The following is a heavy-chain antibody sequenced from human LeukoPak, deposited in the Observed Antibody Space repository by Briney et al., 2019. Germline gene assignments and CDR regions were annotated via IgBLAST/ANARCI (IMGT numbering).Heavy chain of an antibody. CDR1: GGSISSYY. J-gene: IGHJ5*02. CDR2: IYTSGNT. V-gene: IGHV4-4*07. CDR3: ARGGPIVVVPAAYNWFDP. Sequence: PSETLSLTCTVSGGSISSYYWSWIRQPAGKGLEWIGRIYTSGNTNYNPSLKSRVTMSVDTSKNQFSLKLSSVTAADTAVYYCARGGPIVVVPAAYNWFDPWGQGTLVTVSS. D-gene: IGHD2-2*01.